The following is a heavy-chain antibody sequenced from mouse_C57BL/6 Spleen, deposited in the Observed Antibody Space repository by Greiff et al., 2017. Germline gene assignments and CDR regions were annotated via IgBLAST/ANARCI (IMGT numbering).Heavy chain of an antibody. CDR2: ISSGSSTI. CDR3: ARVSLWTIDDGDGRDYAMDY. D-gene: IGHD2-3*01. V-gene: IGHV5-17*01. J-gene: IGHJ4*01. CDR1: GFTFSDYG. Sequence: EVQVVESGGGLVKPGGSLTLSCAASGFTFSDYGMHWVRQAPEKGLEWVAYISSGSSTIYYADTVKGRFTISRDNAKNTLFLQMTSLRSEDTAMYYCARVSLWTIDDGDGRDYAMDYWGQGTSVTVSS.